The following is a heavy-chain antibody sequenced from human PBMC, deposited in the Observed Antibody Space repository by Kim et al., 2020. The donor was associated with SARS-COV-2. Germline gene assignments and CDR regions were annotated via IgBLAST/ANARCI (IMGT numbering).Heavy chain of an antibody. J-gene: IGHJ2*01. CDR3: ARDLRRWLQLPNWYCDL. D-gene: IGHD5-12*01. V-gene: IGHV4-59*01. Sequence: RKSLVTISVDTSKNQFSLKLSAVTAADTAVYYCARDLRRWLQLPNWYCDLWGRGTLVTVSS.